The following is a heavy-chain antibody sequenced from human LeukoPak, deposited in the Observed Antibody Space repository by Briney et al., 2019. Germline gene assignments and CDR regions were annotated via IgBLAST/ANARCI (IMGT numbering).Heavy chain of an antibody. D-gene: IGHD1-26*01. Sequence: PSETLSLTCAVYGGSFSGYYWSWIRQPPGKGLEWIGEINHSGSTNYNLSLKSRVTISVDTSKNQFSLKLSSVTAADTAVYYCARGLVGATYYDAFDIWGQGTMVTVSS. V-gene: IGHV4-34*01. CDR3: ARGLVGATYYDAFDI. CDR2: INHSGST. J-gene: IGHJ3*02. CDR1: GGSFSGYY.